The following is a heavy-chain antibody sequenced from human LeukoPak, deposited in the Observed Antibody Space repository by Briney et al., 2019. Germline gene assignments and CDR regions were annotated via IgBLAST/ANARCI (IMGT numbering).Heavy chain of an antibody. CDR2: INPNSGGT. J-gene: IGHJ6*02. CDR1: GYTFTGYY. Sequence: GASVKVSCKASGYTFTGYYMHWVRQAPGQGLEWMGWINPNSGGTNYAQKFQGSVTMTRDTSISTAYMELSRLRSDDTAVYYCARETPYQLPHPYYGMDVWGQGTTVTVSS. V-gene: IGHV1-2*02. D-gene: IGHD2-2*01. CDR3: ARETPYQLPHPYYGMDV.